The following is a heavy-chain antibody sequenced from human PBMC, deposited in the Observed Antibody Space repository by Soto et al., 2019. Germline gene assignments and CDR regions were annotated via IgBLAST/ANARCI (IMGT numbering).Heavy chain of an antibody. Sequence: ASVKVSCKASGGTFSSYTISWVRQAPGQGLEWMGRIIPILGIANYAQKFQGRVTITADKSTSTAYMELSSLRSEDTAGYYCARDEPRGSGGSCYSDWGQGTLVTVSS. CDR2: IIPILGIA. V-gene: IGHV1-69*04. D-gene: IGHD2-15*01. CDR3: ARDEPRGSGGSCYSD. J-gene: IGHJ4*02. CDR1: GGTFSSYT.